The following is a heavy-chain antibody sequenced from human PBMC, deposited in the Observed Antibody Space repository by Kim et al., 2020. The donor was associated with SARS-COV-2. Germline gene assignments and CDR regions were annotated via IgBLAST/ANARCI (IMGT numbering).Heavy chain of an antibody. J-gene: IGHJ4*02. V-gene: IGHV1-18*01. Sequence: NYAQKLQGRVTMTTDTSTSTAYMELRSLRSDDTAVYYCARDPDYGSAFDYWGQGTLVTVSS. D-gene: IGHD3-10*01. CDR3: ARDPDYGSAFDY.